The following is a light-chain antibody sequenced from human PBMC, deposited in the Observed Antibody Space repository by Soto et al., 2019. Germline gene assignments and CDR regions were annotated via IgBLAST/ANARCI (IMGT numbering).Light chain of an antibody. Sequence: DIQMTQSPSPQSASVGDRVSITCRASQNIDKWLAWYQQKPQKAPKLLIFDASTLESGVPSRFSGSGSGTEFTLTISSLQPDDFATYYCQQYNTYQGTFGPGTKVDIK. J-gene: IGKJ1*01. CDR1: QNIDKW. CDR3: QQYNTYQGT. CDR2: DAS. V-gene: IGKV1-5*01.